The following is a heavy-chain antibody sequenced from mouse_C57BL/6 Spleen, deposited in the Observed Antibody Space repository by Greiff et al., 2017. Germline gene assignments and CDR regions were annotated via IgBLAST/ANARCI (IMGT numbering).Heavy chain of an antibody. CDR2: IDPETGGT. CDR1: GYTFTDYE. J-gene: IGHJ4*01. Sequence: VQLQESGAELVRPGASVTLSCKASGYTFTDYEMHWVKQTPVHGLEWIGAIDPETGGTAYNQKFKGKAILTADKSSSTAYMELRSLTSEDSAVYYCTRGGVPDAMDYWGQGTSVTVSS. CDR3: TRGGVPDAMDY. V-gene: IGHV1-15*01.